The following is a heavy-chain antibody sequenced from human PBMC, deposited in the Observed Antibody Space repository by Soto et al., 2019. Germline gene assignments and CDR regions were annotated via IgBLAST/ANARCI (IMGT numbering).Heavy chain of an antibody. CDR2: INPSGGST. J-gene: IGHJ6*02. V-gene: IGHV1-46*01. CDR3: ARSGGLWFGELSTNYYYYGMDV. D-gene: IGHD3-10*01. Sequence: GASVKVSCKASGYTFTSYYIHWVRQARGEGLEWMGIINPSGGSTSYAQKFQGRVTMTRDTSTSTVYMELSSLRSEDTAVYYCARSGGLWFGELSTNYYYYGMDVWGQGTTVTVSS. CDR1: GYTFTSYY.